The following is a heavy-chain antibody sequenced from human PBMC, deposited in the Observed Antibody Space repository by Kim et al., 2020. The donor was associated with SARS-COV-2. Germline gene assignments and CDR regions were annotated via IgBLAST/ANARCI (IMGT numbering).Heavy chain of an antibody. CDR3: AKDHEWGPECFFDS. J-gene: IGHJ4*02. D-gene: IGHD1-26*01. Sequence: YADSLQGRFTNSSDNSNNTLYLHITSLREEDTSLYYCAKDHEWGPECFFDSWGQGTLVTVSS. V-gene: IGHV3-30*02.